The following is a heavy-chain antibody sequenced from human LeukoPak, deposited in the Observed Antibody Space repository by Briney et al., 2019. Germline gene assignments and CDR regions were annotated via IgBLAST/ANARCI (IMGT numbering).Heavy chain of an antibody. CDR1: GYTFTSYD. J-gene: IGHJ6*03. D-gene: IGHD1-7*01. V-gene: IGHV1-8*03. Sequence: ASVKVSCKASGYTFTSYDINWVRQATGQGLEWMGWMNPNSGNTGYAQKFQGRVTITRNTSISTAYMELSSLRSEDTAVYYCARGRTGTTSPGPSAHYYYMDVWGKGTTVTVSS. CDR2: MNPNSGNT. CDR3: ARGRTGTTSPGPSAHYYYMDV.